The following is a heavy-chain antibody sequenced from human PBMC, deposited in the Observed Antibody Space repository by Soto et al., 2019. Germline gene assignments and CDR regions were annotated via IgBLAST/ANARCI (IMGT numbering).Heavy chain of an antibody. J-gene: IGHJ5*02. D-gene: IGHD2-2*01. CDR2: IYYSGST. Sequence: QVQLQESGPGLVKPSQTLSLTCTVSGGSISSGGYYWSWIRQHPGKGLEWIGYIYYSGSTYYNPSLKSGVTVSVATTKNQCSLKLSSVTAADTAVYYCARKGYCSSTSCYAGCFDPWGQGTLVTVSS. CDR3: ARKGYCSSTSCYAGCFDP. CDR1: GGSISSGGYY. V-gene: IGHV4-31*03.